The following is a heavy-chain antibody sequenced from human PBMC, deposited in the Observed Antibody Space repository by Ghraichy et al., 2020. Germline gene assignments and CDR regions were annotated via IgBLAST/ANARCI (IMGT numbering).Heavy chain of an antibody. V-gene: IGHV3-66*01. J-gene: IGHJ3*02. CDR3: ARVQRAVDAFDI. CDR1: GFSVSSNY. CDR2: IYSGGTT. D-gene: IGHD6-25*01. Sequence: GGSLRLSCAASGFSVSSNYMSWVRQAPGKGLEWVSVIYSGGTTKYADSVKGRFTISRDNSNNILYLQMNSLRAEDTAVYFCARVQRAVDAFDIWGQGTMVTVSS.